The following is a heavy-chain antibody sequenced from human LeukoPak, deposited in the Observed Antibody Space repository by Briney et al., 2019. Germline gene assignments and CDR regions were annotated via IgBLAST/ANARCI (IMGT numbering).Heavy chain of an antibody. Sequence: PSETLSLTCAVYGGSFSGYYWSWIRQPPGKGLEWIGEINHSGSTNYNPSLKSRVTISVATSKNQFSLKLSSVTAADTAVYYCARVAVTTHYYYYGMDVWGQGTTVTVSS. CDR3: ARVAVTTHYYYYGMDV. D-gene: IGHD4-4*01. J-gene: IGHJ6*02. CDR2: INHSGST. CDR1: GGSFSGYY. V-gene: IGHV4-34*01.